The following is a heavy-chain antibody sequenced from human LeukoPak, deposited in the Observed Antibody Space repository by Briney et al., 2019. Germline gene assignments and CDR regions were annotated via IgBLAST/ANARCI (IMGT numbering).Heavy chain of an antibody. Sequence: GESLKISCKGSGYSFTSYWIGWVRQMPGKAVEWMGIIYPGDSDTRYSPSFQGQVTISADKSISTAYLQWSSLKASDTAMYYCARGGNPTVTTSAFDIWGQGTMVTVSS. CDR1: GYSFTSYW. D-gene: IGHD4-17*01. V-gene: IGHV5-51*01. CDR3: ARGGNPTVTTSAFDI. J-gene: IGHJ3*02. CDR2: IYPGDSDT.